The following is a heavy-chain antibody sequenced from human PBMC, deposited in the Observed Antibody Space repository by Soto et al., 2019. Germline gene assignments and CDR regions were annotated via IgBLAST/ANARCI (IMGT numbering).Heavy chain of an antibody. J-gene: IGHJ2*01. CDR1: GFSLSTSGVG. CDR3: AHRPSYWYFDL. Sequence: QITLKESGPTPVKPTQTLTLTCAFSGFSLSTSGVGVGWIRQPPGKALEWLALIYWDDDKGYSPTLKSRLTITKDTPKNQVVLTMTNMDPVDTATYYCAHRPSYWYFDLWGRGTLVTVSS. CDR2: IYWDDDK. V-gene: IGHV2-5*02.